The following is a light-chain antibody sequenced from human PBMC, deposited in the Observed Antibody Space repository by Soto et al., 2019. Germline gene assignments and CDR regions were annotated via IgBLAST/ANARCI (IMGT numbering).Light chain of an antibody. CDR1: SSDVGTYSH. J-gene: IGLJ1*01. Sequence: QSVLTQPASVSGSPGQSITISCTGTSSDVGTYSHVSWYQQHPGKAPKLMIYDVSNRPSGVSNRFSGSKSGNTASLTISGLQAEDEADYYCSSYTSSSTPYVFGTGTKVTVL. CDR3: SSYTSSSTPYV. V-gene: IGLV2-14*03. CDR2: DVS.